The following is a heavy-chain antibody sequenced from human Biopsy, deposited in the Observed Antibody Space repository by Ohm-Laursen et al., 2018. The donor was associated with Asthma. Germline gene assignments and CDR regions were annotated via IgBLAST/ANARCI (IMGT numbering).Heavy chain of an antibody. J-gene: IGHJ4*02. D-gene: IGHD1-7*01. CDR2: IFAANSET. CDR3: AKFIDGTFLVDY. Sequence: GESLKISCKASGYTFSDSWIGWVRQMPGKGLEWMGIIFAANSETKYSPSFQGQVTISADMSISAAFLQWSSLKASDTAIYYCAKFIDGTFLVDYWGQGTLVTVSS. CDR1: GYTFSDSW. V-gene: IGHV5-51*01.